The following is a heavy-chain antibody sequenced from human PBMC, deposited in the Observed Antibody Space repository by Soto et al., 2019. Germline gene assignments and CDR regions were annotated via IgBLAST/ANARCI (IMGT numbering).Heavy chain of an antibody. D-gene: IGHD2-2*01. CDR1: GFTFVDYA. V-gene: IGHV3-9*01. CDR2: ISRDGGYK. CDR3: RKEAGSCSSISCTDALDY. Sequence: EVQLVESGGGLVQPGRSLRLSCAASGFTFVDYAMHWVRQAPGQGLEWVSGISRDGGYKGYADSVKGRFTISRDNAKKSPYMEMNSLRVEDTALYYCRKEAGSCSSISCTDALDYWGQGTMVTVS. J-gene: IGHJ3*01.